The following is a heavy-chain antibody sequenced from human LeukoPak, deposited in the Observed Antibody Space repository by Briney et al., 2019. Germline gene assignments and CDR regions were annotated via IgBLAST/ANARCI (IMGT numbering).Heavy chain of an antibody. Sequence: SETLSLTCAVYGGSFSGYFWSWIRQPPGKGLEWIGEINHSGSTNYNPSLKSRVTISVDTSKNQFSLKLSSVTAADTAVYYCARGWIYGMDVWGQGTTVTVSS. J-gene: IGHJ6*02. CDR2: INHSGST. D-gene: IGHD2-2*03. V-gene: IGHV4-34*01. CDR1: GGSFSGYF. CDR3: ARGWIYGMDV.